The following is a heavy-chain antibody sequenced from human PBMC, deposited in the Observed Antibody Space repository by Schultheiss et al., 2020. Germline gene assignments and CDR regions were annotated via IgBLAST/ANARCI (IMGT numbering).Heavy chain of an antibody. CDR2: IDWDDDK. V-gene: IGHV2-70*12. Sequence: SGPTLVKPTQTLTLTCTFSGFSLSTSGVTVGWIRQPPGKALEWLALIDWDDDKYYSTSLKTRLTISKDTSKNQVVLTMTNMDPVDTATYYCAHIFLQLVLWAPFDYWGQGTLVTVSS. CDR3: AHIFLQLVLWAPFDY. J-gene: IGHJ4*02. CDR1: GFSLSTSGVT. D-gene: IGHD6-13*01.